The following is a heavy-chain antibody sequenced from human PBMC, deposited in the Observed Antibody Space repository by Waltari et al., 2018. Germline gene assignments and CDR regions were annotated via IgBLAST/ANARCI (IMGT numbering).Heavy chain of an antibody. V-gene: IGHV3-30*02. D-gene: IGHD4-17*01. J-gene: IGHJ3*01. CDR1: GFTFSAYG. CDR3: AKGLGVTNNDGFHV. CDR2: ILSDGSKK. Sequence: QVQLVESGGGVVRPGGSLRLSCAASGFTFSAYGRHWVRQAPGKGLEWLASILSDGSKKYFADSVKGRFTIPRDNSKNTLYLQMNSLRAEDTAVYYCAKGLGVTNNDGFHVWGQGTMVTVSS.